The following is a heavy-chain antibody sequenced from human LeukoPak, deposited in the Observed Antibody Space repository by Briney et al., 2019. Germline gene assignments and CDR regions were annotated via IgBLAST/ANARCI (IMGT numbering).Heavy chain of an antibody. D-gene: IGHD4-17*01. CDR2: IWYDGSKS. J-gene: IGHJ3*02. Sequence: PGGSLRLSCAASGFIFSSYGMHWVRQAPGTGLEWVALIWYDGSKSHHADSVKGRFTISRDNSKNTLYLQMNSLRAEDTAVYYCASMTTVTLDDAFDIWGQGTMVTVSS. CDR1: GFIFSSYG. CDR3: ASMTTVTLDDAFDI. V-gene: IGHV3-33*01.